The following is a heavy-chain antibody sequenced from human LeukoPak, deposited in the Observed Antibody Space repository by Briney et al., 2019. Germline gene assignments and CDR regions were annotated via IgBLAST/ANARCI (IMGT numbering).Heavy chain of an antibody. CDR1: GFTLSSYS. CDR3: ARDDSCAFDI. D-gene: IGHD2-15*01. Sequence: GGTLRLSCAASGFTLSSYSLNWVRQAPGKGLEWVSYISGRSGAIHYADSVKGRFTISSDNAKNSLYLQMNSLRDADTAVYYCARDDSCAFDIWGQGTMVTVSS. V-gene: IGHV3-48*02. J-gene: IGHJ3*02. CDR2: ISGRSGAI.